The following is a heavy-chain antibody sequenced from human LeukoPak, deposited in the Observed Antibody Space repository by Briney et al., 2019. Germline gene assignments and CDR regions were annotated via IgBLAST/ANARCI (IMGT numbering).Heavy chain of an antibody. D-gene: IGHD3-16*01. V-gene: IGHV5-51*01. Sequence: GESLKISCKGSGYIFTNYWIGWVRQLPGKGLELMGIIYPGDSDTRYSPSFQGQVTIAADKSITTAYLQWSSLKASDTAMYYCATYASGMAYDYFDYWGQGTLVTVSS. CDR2: IYPGDSDT. J-gene: IGHJ4*02. CDR3: ATYASGMAYDYFDY. CDR1: GYIFTNYW.